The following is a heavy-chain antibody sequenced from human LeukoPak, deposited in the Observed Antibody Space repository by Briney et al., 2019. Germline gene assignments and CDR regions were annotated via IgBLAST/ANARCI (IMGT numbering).Heavy chain of an antibody. D-gene: IGHD3-22*01. Sequence: GGSLRLSCTASGFTFSNHVMTWVRQAPGKGLQWISLITTTGDTTYYADSVKGRFTTSRDNSKNTLYLQMNSLRAEDTAVYYCARDPSSGYGDYWGQGTLVTVSS. CDR1: GFTFSNHV. J-gene: IGHJ4*02. CDR3: ARDPSSGYGDY. V-gene: IGHV3-23*01. CDR2: ITTTGDTT.